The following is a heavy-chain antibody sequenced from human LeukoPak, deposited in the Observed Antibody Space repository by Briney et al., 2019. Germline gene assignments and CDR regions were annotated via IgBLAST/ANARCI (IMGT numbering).Heavy chain of an antibody. J-gene: IGHJ6*02. CDR2: IHSDGSAT. Sequence: GGSLRLSCAASGFTFSNYWMHWVRQAPGKGLVWVSRIHSDGSATYYADSVRGRFTISRDNSKNTLYLQMNSLRAEDTAVYYCARQDTGYSNYPRYYYYYGMDVWGQGTTVTVSS. CDR1: GFTFSNYW. D-gene: IGHD4-11*01. CDR3: ARQDTGYSNYPRYYYYYGMDV. V-gene: IGHV3-74*01.